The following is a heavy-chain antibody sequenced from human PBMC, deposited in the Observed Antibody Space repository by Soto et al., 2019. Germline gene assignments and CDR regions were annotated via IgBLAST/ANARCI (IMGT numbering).Heavy chain of an antibody. Sequence: EVQLVESGGGLVKPGGSLRLSCAASGFTFSSYSMNWVRQAPGKGLEWVSSISSSSSYIYYADSVKGRLTISRDKAKNSLYLQMNSLRAEDTAVYYCAREGIAVAGYYFDYWLQGTLVTVSS. D-gene: IGHD6-19*01. J-gene: IGHJ4*02. CDR2: ISSSSSYI. V-gene: IGHV3-21*01. CDR1: GFTFSSYS. CDR3: AREGIAVAGYYFDY.